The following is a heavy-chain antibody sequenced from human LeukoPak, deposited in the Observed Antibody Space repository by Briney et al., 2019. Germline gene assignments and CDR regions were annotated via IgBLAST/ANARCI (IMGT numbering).Heavy chain of an antibody. CDR2: IKQDGSKK. CDR3: TRVGYIDEGVDC. D-gene: IGHD5-12*01. CDR1: GFPFSSYW. J-gene: IGHJ4*02. V-gene: IGHV3-7*04. Sequence: GGSLRLSCVASGFPFSSYWMTWVRQAPGKGPEWVANIKQDGSKKSYVDSVKGRFTISRDNAKNSLYLQMNSLRAEDTAIYYCTRVGYIDEGVDCWGQGTLVTVSS.